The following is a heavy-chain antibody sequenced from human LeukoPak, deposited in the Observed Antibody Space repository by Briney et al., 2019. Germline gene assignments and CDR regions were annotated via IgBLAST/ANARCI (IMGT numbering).Heavy chain of an antibody. CDR3: ARDHGYYGSGSYFDY. Sequence: SVKGRFTISRDNAKNLLYLQMNSLRAEDTAVYYCARDHGYYGSGSYFDYWGQGTLVTVSS. D-gene: IGHD3-10*01. V-gene: IGHV3-11*06. J-gene: IGHJ4*02.